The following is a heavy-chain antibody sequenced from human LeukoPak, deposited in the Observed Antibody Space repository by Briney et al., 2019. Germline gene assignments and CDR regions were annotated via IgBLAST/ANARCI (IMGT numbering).Heavy chain of an antibody. CDR2: ISAYNGNT. Sequence: GASVKVSCKASGYTFTSYGISWVRQAPGQGLEWMGWISAYNGNTNYAQKLQGRVTMTTDTSTSTAYMELRSLRSDDTAVYYCARAAGGPVGSGSYYAYYFDYWGQGTLVTVSS. J-gene: IGHJ4*02. CDR3: ARAAGGPVGSGSYYAYYFDY. CDR1: GYTFTSYG. V-gene: IGHV1-18*01. D-gene: IGHD3-10*01.